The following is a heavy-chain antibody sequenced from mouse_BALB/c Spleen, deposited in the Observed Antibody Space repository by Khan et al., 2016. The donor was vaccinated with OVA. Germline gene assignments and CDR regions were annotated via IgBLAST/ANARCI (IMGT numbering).Heavy chain of an antibody. CDR2: NNPSTGYT. CDR1: GYTFINYW. V-gene: IGHV1-7*01. Sequence: VKLLESGAELAKPGASVKMSCKASGYTFINYWILWVKQRPGQGLEWIGYNNPSTGYTEYNQNFKDKATLTADKSSSTAYMQLSSLTSEDSAVYYCARRGLRWDFDYWGQGTTLTVSS. D-gene: IGHD1-1*01. CDR3: ARRGLRWDFDY. J-gene: IGHJ2*01.